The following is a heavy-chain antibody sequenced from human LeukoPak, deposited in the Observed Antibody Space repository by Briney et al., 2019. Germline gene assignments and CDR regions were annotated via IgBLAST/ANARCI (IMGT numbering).Heavy chain of an antibody. Sequence: SETLSLTCTVSGDSISRSTYYWAWIRQPPGKGLEWIGSVYYGRSPYYNPSLESRATISVDTSKNHFSPKMSSVTAADTAVYYCARSSGTGTFSYWGQGTLVTVSS. V-gene: IGHV4-39*02. CDR1: GDSISRSTYY. CDR2: VYYGRSP. D-gene: IGHD6-25*01. J-gene: IGHJ4*02. CDR3: ARSSGTGTFSY.